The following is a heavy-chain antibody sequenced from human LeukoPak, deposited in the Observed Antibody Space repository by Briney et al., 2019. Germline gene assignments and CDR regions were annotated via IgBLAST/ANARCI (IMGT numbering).Heavy chain of an antibody. D-gene: IGHD3-22*01. J-gene: IGHJ4*02. Sequence: SVKVSCKASGFTFTSSAVQWVRQARGQRLGWIGWIVVGSGNTNYAQKFQERVTITRDMSTSTAYMELSSLRSGDTAVYYCAAGLIVVSGYYGMNYWGQGTLVTVSS. CDR2: IVVGSGNT. CDR3: AAGLIVVSGYYGMNY. CDR1: GFTFTSSA. V-gene: IGHV1-58*01.